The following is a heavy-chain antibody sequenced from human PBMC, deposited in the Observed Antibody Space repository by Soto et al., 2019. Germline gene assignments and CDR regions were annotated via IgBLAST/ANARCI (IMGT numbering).Heavy chain of an antibody. D-gene: IGHD6-13*01. CDR1: GYTFSRHH. Sequence: QAQLVQSGAEGKKPGASVKVSCKASGYTFSRHHIHWVRQAPGQGLEWMGMSNPSGGSTIYAQKFQGRVTMTRDSSTSTVYMEVSSLRSEDTAIYYCARPIAAWSNCFDPWGQGTLVIVSS. J-gene: IGHJ5*02. CDR3: ARPIAAWSNCFDP. V-gene: IGHV1-46*01. CDR2: SNPSGGST.